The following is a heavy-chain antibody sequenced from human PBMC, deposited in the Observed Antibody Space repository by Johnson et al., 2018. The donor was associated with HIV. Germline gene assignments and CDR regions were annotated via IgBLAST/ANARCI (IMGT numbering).Heavy chain of an antibody. Sequence: EVLLVESGGAVVQPGGSLRLSCAASGLTFDDYAMHWVRQVPGNGLEWVSLIRWDGAITHYADSVKGRFTISRDNAKNSLYLQMNSLRAEDTAVYYCARERPRDAFDIWGQGTMVTVSS. J-gene: IGHJ3*02. CDR2: IRWDGAIT. CDR1: GLTFDDYA. V-gene: IGHV3-43D*03. CDR3: ARERPRDAFDI.